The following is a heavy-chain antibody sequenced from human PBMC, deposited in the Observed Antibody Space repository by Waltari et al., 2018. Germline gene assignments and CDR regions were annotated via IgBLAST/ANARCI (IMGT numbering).Heavy chain of an antibody. CDR3: ARDGGGYCSGGSCYSDY. CDR1: GGSISSGSYY. V-gene: IGHV4-61*02. CDR2: IYTSGST. D-gene: IGHD2-15*01. J-gene: IGHJ4*02. Sequence: QVQLQESGPGLVKPSQTLSLTCTVSGGSISSGSYYWSWIRQPAGKGLEWIGRIYTSGSTNYNPSLKSRVTISVDTSKNQFSLKLSSVTAADTAVYYCARDGGGYCSGGSCYSDYWGQGTLVTVSS.